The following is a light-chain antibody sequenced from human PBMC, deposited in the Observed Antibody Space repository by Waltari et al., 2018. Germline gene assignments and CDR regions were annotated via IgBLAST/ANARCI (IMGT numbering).Light chain of an antibody. CDR3: NSRDSSGNT. CDR2: GKN. CDR1: SLRSYY. V-gene: IGLV3-19*01. Sequence: SSELTQAPAVSVALGQTVRITCQGDSLRSYYASWYQQKPGQAPVLVIYGKNNRPSGIPDRFSGSSSGNTASLTITGAQAEDEADYYCNSRDSSGNTFGGGTKLTVL. J-gene: IGLJ2*01.